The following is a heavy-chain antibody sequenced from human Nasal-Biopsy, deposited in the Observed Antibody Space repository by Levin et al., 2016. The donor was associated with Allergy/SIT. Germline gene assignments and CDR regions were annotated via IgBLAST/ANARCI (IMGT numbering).Heavy chain of an antibody. CDR3: AKVEYCHTGKCSSFDY. CDR1: GFTFDTHT. V-gene: IGHV3-21*04. CDR2: ITASGIYI. J-gene: IGHJ4*02. Sequence: GESLKISCAASGFTFDTHTMNWVRQTPGKGLEWIASITASGIYIYYADSVKGRFTISRDNAKSTLYLQMNSLTAEDTALYYCAKVEYCHTGKCSSFDYWGQGTLVTVSS. D-gene: IGHD2/OR15-2a*01.